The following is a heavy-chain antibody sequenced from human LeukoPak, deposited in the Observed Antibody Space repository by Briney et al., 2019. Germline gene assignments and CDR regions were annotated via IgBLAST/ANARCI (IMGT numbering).Heavy chain of an antibody. V-gene: IGHV4-34*01. D-gene: IGHD3-3*01. CDR3: ARGGAWNGYYGSIFWFDP. CDR2: INHSGST. CDR1: GGSFSGYY. Sequence: PSETLSLTCAVYGGSFSGYYWSWIRQPPGKGLEWIGEINHSGSTNYNPSLKSRVTISVDTSKNQFSLKLSSVTAADTAVYYCARGGAWNGYYGSIFWFDPWGQGTLVTVSS. J-gene: IGHJ5*02.